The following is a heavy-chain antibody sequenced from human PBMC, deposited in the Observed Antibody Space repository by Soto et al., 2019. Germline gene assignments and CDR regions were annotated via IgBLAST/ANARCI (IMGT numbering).Heavy chain of an antibody. CDR3: AKHKFRFWEWHNPWYLDS. D-gene: IGHD3-3*01. CDR2: MSPDGSNK. J-gene: IGHJ4*02. V-gene: IGHV3-30*18. Sequence: QVQLVESGGGVVQPGRSLRLSCAASGFTFSNFGMHWVRLAPGKGLEWVAAMSPDGSNKFYADSVKGRFTISRDNSKNTLYLQMNNLRAEDTAVFYCAKHKFRFWEWHNPWYLDSWGQGTLVIVSS. CDR1: GFTFSNFG.